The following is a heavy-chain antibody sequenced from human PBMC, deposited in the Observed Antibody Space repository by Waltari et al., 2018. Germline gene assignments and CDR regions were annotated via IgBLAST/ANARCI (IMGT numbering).Heavy chain of an antibody. J-gene: IGHJ4*02. V-gene: IGHV4-34*01. D-gene: IGHD3-10*01. CDR2: INYSAHN. CDR1: GGSFSGYY. Sequence: QVQLQQWGAGLLKPSETLSLTCAVYGGSFSGYYWSWVRQPPGKGLEWIGEINYSAHNSYTPSYKSQVTRTGDTSKNQFSLKLNMVTAADTAIYYCARGGGYASGSPGFEYWGRGTPVTVSS. CDR3: ARGGGYASGSPGFEY.